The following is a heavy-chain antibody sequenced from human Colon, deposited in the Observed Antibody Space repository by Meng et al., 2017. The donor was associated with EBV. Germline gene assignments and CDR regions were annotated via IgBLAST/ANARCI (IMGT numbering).Heavy chain of an antibody. CDR3: ARNYYFDY. CDR2: IYYTGST. J-gene: IGHJ4*02. Sequence: QWRLQVSGPGLVKPSQTLSLTCTVSGGSINSGDYYWSWIRQHPGKGLEWIGYIYYTGSTYYNPSLKSRVTISMDTSKNQFSLRLSSVTAADTAVYYCARNYYFDYWGQGTLVTVSS. CDR1: GGSINSGDYY. V-gene: IGHV4-30-4*01.